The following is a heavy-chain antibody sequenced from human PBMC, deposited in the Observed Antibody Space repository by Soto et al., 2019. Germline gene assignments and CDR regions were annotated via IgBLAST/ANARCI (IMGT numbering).Heavy chain of an antibody. J-gene: IGHJ4*02. D-gene: IGHD3-16*02. CDR2: INAHSGGT. CDR1: GFSFTGYY. V-gene: IGHV1-2*02. Sequence: ASVKVSCKAAGFSFTGYYIHWLRQAPGQGLEWMGWINAHSGGTEYAQKFQGRVTLTRDTSIATAYLTLTSLTSDDTALYYCAKDRPYYDYVWGSYRSTSSYFDYWGQGTLVTVSS. CDR3: AKDRPYYDYVWGSYRSTSSYFDY.